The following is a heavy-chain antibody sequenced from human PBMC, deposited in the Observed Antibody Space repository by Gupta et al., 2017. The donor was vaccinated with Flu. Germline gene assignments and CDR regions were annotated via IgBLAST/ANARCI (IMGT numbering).Heavy chain of an antibody. J-gene: IGHJ3*02. Sequence: QVQLQASGPGLVKPSETMSLTCTVSGGSITGYYWSWIRQPPGKGLEWVGYIYYIGSTSYSPSLQTRVTISVDTSKKQLFLKLASVTAADTAVYYCARWGPYYDRAGPYAFDIWGQGTVVTVSS. CDR2: IYYIGST. V-gene: IGHV4-59*01. CDR3: ARWGPYYDRAGPYAFDI. D-gene: IGHD3-22*01. CDR1: GGSITGYY.